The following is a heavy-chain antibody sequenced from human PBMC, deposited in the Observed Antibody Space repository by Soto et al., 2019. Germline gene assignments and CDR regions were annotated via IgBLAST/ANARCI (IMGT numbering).Heavy chain of an antibody. D-gene: IGHD3-22*01. CDR2: IYYSGST. J-gene: IGHJ5*02. CDR1: GGSFSGYY. V-gene: IGHV4-34*01. CDR3: ARDNKRYYYDSSGSRLDDWFDP. Sequence: PSETLSLTCAVYGGSFSGYYWTWIRQPPGTGLEWIGYIYYSGSTYYNPSLKSRVTISVDTSKNQFSLKLSSVTAADTAVYYCARDNKRYYYDSSGSRLDDWFDPWGQGTLVTVSS.